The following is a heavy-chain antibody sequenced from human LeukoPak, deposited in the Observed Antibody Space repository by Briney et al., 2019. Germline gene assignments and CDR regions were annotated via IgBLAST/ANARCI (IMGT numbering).Heavy chain of an antibody. V-gene: IGHV1-69*13. CDR1: GGTFSSYV. CDR3: ARDPNYYDSSGYYYGYWYFDL. CDR2: IIPIFGTA. Sequence: GASVKVSCKASGGTFSSYVINWVRQAPGQGLEWMGGIIPIFGTANYAQKFQGRVTITADESTSTAYMELSSLRSEDTAVYYCARDPNYYDSSGYYYGYWYFDLWGRGTLVTVSS. D-gene: IGHD3-22*01. J-gene: IGHJ2*01.